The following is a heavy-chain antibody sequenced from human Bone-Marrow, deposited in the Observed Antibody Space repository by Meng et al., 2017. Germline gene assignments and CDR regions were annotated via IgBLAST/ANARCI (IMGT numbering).Heavy chain of an antibody. CDR1: GFTFSSYE. CDR2: ISSSGSTI. V-gene: IGHV3-48*03. J-gene: IGHJ2*01. CDR3: ARVHDYVWGSYSYFDL. D-gene: IGHD3-16*01. Sequence: GESLKISCAASGFTFSSYEMNWVRQAPGKGLEWVSYISSSGSTIYYADSVKGRFTISRDNSKNTLYLQMNSLRAEDTAVYYCARVHDYVWGSYSYFDLWGRGTLVTVSS.